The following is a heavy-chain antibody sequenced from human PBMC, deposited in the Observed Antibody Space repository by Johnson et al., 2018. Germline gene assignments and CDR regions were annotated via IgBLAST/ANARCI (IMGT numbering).Heavy chain of an antibody. CDR2: IMPIFGTT. CDR1: GGTFSSYA. V-gene: IGHV1-69*01. CDR3: AGEEGGSYGGADY. D-gene: IGHD1-26*01. Sequence: QVQLVQSGAEAKKPGSSVKVSCKASGGTFSSYAISWVRQAPGQGLEWMGGIMPIFGTTKYAQKFQGRVTITADASTSTASMELSRLRSEDTAIYYGAGEEGGSYGGADYWGQGTLVTVSS. J-gene: IGHJ4*02.